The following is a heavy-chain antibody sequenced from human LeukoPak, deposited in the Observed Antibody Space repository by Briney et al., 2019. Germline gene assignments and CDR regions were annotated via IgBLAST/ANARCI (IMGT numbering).Heavy chain of an antibody. CDR2: ISYDGSNK. CDR3: ARGYEWLSNFDY. CDR1: GFTFSSYA. J-gene: IGHJ4*02. D-gene: IGHD3-3*01. V-gene: IGHV3-30-3*01. Sequence: GGSLRLSCAASGFTFSSYAMHWVRQAPGKGLEWVAVISYDGSNKYYADSVKGRFTISRDNSKNTLYLQMNSLRAEDTAVYYCARGYEWLSNFDYLGQGTLVTVSS.